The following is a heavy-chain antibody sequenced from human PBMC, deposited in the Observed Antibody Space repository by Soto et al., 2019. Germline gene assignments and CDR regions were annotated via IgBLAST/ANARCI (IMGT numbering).Heavy chain of an antibody. Sequence: SETLSLTCSVSDDSINSDKYYWGWIRQPPGKGLEWIGSIYYRGNAYYKPSLQTRVTISLDKSKNQFSLKLNSATAADSAVYFCARLEGLATISYYFDFWGPGALVTVSS. CDR2: IYYRGNA. CDR3: ARLEGLATISYYFDF. V-gene: IGHV4-39*01. J-gene: IGHJ4*02. D-gene: IGHD3-9*01. CDR1: DDSINSDKYY.